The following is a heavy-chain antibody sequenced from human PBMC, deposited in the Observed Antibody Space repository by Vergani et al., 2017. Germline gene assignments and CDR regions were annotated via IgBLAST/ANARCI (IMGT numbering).Heavy chain of an antibody. CDR1: GGSFTSYH. J-gene: IGHJ6*03. CDR3: ARVNTETNGHLYYYYYMDV. Sequence: QVQLQQWGGGLLKPSETLSLTCVVNGGSFTSYHWTWIRQSPGEGLEWVGDIDHTGRPDDNPSLTSRLTISVDKSRNQFSLTLNSVTATDTAIYFCARVNTETNGHLYYYYYMDVWGQGTAVTVS. D-gene: IGHD4-11*01. CDR2: IDHTGRP. V-gene: IGHV4-34*01.